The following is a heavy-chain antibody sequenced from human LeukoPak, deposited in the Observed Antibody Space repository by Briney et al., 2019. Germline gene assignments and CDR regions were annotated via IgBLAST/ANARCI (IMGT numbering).Heavy chain of an antibody. CDR1: GYSISSGYY. J-gene: IGHJ4*02. CDR3: ARGAYCGGDCSIYFDY. Sequence: SETLSLTCTVSGYSISSGYYWGWIRQPPGKGLEWIGSIYHSGSTYYNPSLKSRVTISVDTSKNQFSLKLSSETAADTAVYYCARGAYCGGDCSIYFDYWGQGTLVTVSS. CDR2: IYHSGST. V-gene: IGHV4-38-2*02. D-gene: IGHD2-21*02.